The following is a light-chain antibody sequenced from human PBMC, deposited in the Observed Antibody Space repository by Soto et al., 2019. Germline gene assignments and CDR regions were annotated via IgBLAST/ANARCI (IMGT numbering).Light chain of an antibody. CDR3: QQYTTYPYT. CDR1: QSVTNW. CDR2: DAS. J-gene: IGKJ2*01. V-gene: IGKV1-5*01. Sequence: DIQKTQSPSTLFASVGDRVTITCRASQSVTNWLAWYQQKPGKAPNLLIYDASRLQSGIPSRFSGSGSGTEFTLTISSLQPDDFATYYCQQYTTYPYTFGQGTK.